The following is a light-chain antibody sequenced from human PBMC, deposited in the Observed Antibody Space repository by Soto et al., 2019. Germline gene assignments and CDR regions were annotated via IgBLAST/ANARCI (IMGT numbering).Light chain of an antibody. CDR2: EVS. J-gene: IGLJ3*02. V-gene: IGLV2-14*01. Sequence: QSVLTQPASVSGSPGQSITISCTGTSSDIGGYDYVSWYQHHPGKAPKLIIYEVSDRPSGVSTRFSGAKSGNTASLTISGLQAEDEADYYCSSYTDSSARVFGGGTQLTVL. CDR3: SSYTDSSARV. CDR1: SSDIGGYDY.